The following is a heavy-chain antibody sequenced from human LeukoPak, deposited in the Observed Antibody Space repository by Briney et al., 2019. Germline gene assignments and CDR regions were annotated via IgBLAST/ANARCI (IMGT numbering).Heavy chain of an antibody. Sequence: SETLSLTCTVSGGSISSGDYYWSWIRQPPGKGLEWIGYIYYSGSTYYNPSLKSRVTISVDTSKNQFSLKLSSVTAADTAVYSCARGVGGTVDYWGQGTLVTVSS. J-gene: IGHJ4*02. V-gene: IGHV4-30-4*08. CDR1: GGSISSGDYY. D-gene: IGHD3-16*01. CDR3: ARGVGGTVDY. CDR2: IYYSGST.